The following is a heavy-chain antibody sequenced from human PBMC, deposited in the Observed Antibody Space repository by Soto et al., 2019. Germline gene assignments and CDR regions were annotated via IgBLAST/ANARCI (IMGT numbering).Heavy chain of an antibody. CDR3: AKVGYCSSTSCRGAFDY. CDR1: GFTFSSYA. D-gene: IGHD2-2*03. V-gene: IGHV3-23*01. CDR2: ISGSGGST. Sequence: EVQLLESGGGLVQPGGSPRLSCAASGFTFSSYAMSWVRQAPGKGLEWVSAISGSGGSTYYADSVKGRFTISRDNSKNTLYLQMNSLRAEDTAVYYCAKVGYCSSTSCRGAFDYWGQGTLVTVSS. J-gene: IGHJ4*02.